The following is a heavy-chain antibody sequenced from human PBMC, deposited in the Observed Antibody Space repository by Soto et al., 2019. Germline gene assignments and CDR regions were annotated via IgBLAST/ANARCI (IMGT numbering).Heavy chain of an antibody. V-gene: IGHV3-49*03. CDR2: IRATAYGGTA. D-gene: IGHD5-18*01. J-gene: IGHJ4*02. CDR3: TRGVGYSYGYLYFDN. Sequence: QPGGSLRLSCTTSGFTFGDYAMSWFRQAPGKGLEWVGFIRATAYGGTAEYAASVQGRFTISRDDSKTIAYLQMSSLKTEDTAVYYCTRGVGYSYGYLYFDNWGQGTLVTVSS. CDR1: GFTFGDYA.